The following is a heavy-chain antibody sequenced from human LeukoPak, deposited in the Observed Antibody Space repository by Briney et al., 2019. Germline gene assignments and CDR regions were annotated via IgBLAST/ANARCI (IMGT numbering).Heavy chain of an antibody. J-gene: IGHJ4*02. CDR1: GFTFSSYA. CDR2: ISYDGSNK. CDR3: VKRYSGSYFDY. D-gene: IGHD1-26*01. V-gene: IGHV3-30-3*01. Sequence: SGGSLRLSCAASGFTFSSYAMHWVRQAPGKGLEWVAVISYDGSNKYYADSVEGRFTISRDNSKNTLYLQMNSLRAEDTAVYYCVKRYSGSYFDYWGQGTLVTVSS.